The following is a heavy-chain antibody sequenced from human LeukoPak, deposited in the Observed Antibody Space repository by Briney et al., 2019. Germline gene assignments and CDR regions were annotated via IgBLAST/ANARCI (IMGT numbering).Heavy chain of an antibody. D-gene: IGHD4-17*01. CDR1: GYTFTGYY. J-gene: IGHJ4*02. CDR3: ARTRGYGDFYFDY. Sequence: ASVKVSCTASGYTFTGYYMHWVRQAPGQGLEWMGWINPNSGGTNYAQKLQGRGTMTRDTSISTAYMELSRLRSDDTAVYYCARTRGYGDFYFDYWGQGTLVTVSS. CDR2: INPNSGGT. V-gene: IGHV1-2*02.